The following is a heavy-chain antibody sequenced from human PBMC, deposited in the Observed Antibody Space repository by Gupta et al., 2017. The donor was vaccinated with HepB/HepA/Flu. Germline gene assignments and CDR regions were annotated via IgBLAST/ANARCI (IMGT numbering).Heavy chain of an antibody. CDR3: AREGSTIFAWSENWFDP. J-gene: IGHJ5*02. D-gene: IGHD3-3*01. CDR1: GYTFPVYY. V-gene: IGHV1-2*02. Sequence: QLVQSGAEVKTPGASVKVCCKASGYTFPVYYMHGVRQAPGQGLEWLGWINPNSGGTNYAQKFQGRVTMTRDTSISTAYMELSRLRSDDTAVYYCAREGSTIFAWSENWFDPWGQGTLVTGSS. CDR2: INPNSGGT.